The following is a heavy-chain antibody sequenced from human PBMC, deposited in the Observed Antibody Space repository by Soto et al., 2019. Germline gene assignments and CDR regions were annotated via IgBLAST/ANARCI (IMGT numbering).Heavy chain of an antibody. CDR2: ISSDGNNK. CDR3: ARERRGGNSGYYLDY. V-gene: IGHV3-30-3*01. Sequence: QVQMVESGGGVVQPARSLRLSCAASGFTFSHYAMHWVRQAPGKGLEWVTVISSDGNNKYYADSVKGRFTISRDNSKNTLYLQVISLRAEDTAVYYCARERRGGNSGYYLDYWGQGTLVTVSS. CDR1: GFTFSHYA. J-gene: IGHJ4*02. D-gene: IGHD2-21*02.